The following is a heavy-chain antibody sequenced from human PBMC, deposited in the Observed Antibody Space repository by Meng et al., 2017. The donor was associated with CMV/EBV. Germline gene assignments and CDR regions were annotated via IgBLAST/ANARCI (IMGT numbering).Heavy chain of an antibody. D-gene: IGHD6-6*01. CDR2: IYYSGST. CDR3: ARGLSSSSFDY. V-gene: IGHV4-39*07. J-gene: IGHJ4*02. CDR1: GGSISSSSYY. Sequence: GSLRLSCTVSGGSISSSSYYWGWIRQPPGKGLEWIGSIYYSGSTYYNPSLKSRVTISVDTSKNQFSLKLSSVTAADTAVYYCARGLSSSSFDYWGKGTLVTVSS.